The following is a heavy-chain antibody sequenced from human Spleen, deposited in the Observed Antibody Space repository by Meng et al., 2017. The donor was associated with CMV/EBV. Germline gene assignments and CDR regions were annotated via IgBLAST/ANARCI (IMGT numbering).Heavy chain of an antibody. CDR2: IKHDGSEK. J-gene: IGHJ4*02. CDR1: GFTFRHYW. D-gene: IGHD3-10*01. Sequence: GGSLRLSCAASGFTFRHYWMTWVRQAPGKGLEWVANIKHDGSEKSYVDSVKGRFIISRDNAKNSLYLQMNSLRAEDTAVYYCARVATEGWVLLWADFDYWGQGTLVTVSS. CDR3: ARVATEGWVLLWADFDY. V-gene: IGHV3-7*01.